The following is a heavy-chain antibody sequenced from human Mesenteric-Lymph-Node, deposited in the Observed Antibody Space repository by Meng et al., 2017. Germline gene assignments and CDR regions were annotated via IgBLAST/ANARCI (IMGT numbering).Heavy chain of an antibody. CDR3: ARAQWELLIS. J-gene: IGHJ4*02. V-gene: IGHV3-72*01. Sequence: GESLKISCAASGFTFSSYGMHWVRQAPGKGPEWVARIKNKANSYATDYAASVRDRFTISRDDSSDSMFLQMNSLRAEDTAVYYCARAQWELLISWGQGTLVTVSS. CDR1: GFTFSSYG. CDR2: IKNKANSYAT. D-gene: IGHD1-26*01.